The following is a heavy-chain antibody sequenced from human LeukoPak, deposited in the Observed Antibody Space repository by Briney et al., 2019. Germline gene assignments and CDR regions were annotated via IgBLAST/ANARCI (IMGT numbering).Heavy chain of an antibody. CDR3: ARQGWDIVVVVAANDY. J-gene: IGHJ4*02. CDR2: IKQDGSEK. V-gene: IGHV3-7*01. D-gene: IGHD2-15*01. Sequence: PGGSLRLSCAASGFIFSNYWMSWVRQAPGKGLEWVANIKQDGSEKYYVDSVKGRLTISRDNAKNSLYLQMNSLRAEDTAVYYCARQGWDIVVVVAANDYWGQGTLVTVSS. CDR1: GFIFSNYW.